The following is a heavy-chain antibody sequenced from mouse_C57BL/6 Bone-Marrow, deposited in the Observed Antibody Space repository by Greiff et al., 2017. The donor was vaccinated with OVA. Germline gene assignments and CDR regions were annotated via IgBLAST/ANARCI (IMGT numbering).Heavy chain of an antibody. CDR2: IWSGGST. Sequence: QVQLKESGPGLVQPSQSLSITCTVSGFSLTSYGVHWVRQSPGKGLEWLGVIWSGGSTDYNAAFISRLSISKDNSKSQVFFKMNSLQADDTAIYYCARKGAKIYYDYSFAYWGQGTLVTVSA. V-gene: IGHV2-2*01. CDR1: GFSLTSYG. D-gene: IGHD2-4*01. J-gene: IGHJ3*01. CDR3: ARKGAKIYYDYSFAY.